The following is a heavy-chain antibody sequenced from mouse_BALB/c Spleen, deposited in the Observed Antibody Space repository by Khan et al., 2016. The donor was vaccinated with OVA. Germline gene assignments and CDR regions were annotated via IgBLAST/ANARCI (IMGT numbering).Heavy chain of an antibody. J-gene: IGHJ3*01. CDR2: ISSCGSYT. Sequence: EVQLQESGGDLVKPEGSLKLSCAASGFTFSTYGMSWVRQTPDKRLEWVATISSCGSYTYYPDSVQGRFTISRDNAKNTLYLQMSSLKSEDTAMFYCATLDYCDDSGGFAYWGQGTLVTVSA. D-gene: IGHD2-12*01. CDR3: ATLDYCDDSGGFAY. CDR1: GFTFSTYG. V-gene: IGHV5-6*01.